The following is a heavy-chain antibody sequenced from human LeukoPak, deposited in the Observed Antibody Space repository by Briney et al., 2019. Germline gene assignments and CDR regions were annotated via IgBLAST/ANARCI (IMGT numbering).Heavy chain of an antibody. CDR2: IYYSWTT. CDR3: ARGGSEWDRALWI. V-gene: IGHV4-61*01. CDR1: GGSFSCGNYY. J-gene: IGHJ3*02. D-gene: IGHD1-26*01. Sequence: SETLSLTCTVSGGSFSCGNYYWSWIRQPPGKGLEWIGYIYYSWTTNYNPSLKSRVTISGDTLMNQFSLELSSVTAADTAVYYCARGGSEWDRALWIWGQGTMVTVSS.